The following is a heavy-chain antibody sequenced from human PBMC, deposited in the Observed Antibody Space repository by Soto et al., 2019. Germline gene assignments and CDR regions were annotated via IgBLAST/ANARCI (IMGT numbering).Heavy chain of an antibody. CDR1: GGSISSSSYY. Sequence: SGTLSLTCTVSGGSISSSSYYWGWIRQPPGKGLEWIGSIYYSGSTYYNPSLKSRVTISVDTSKNQFSLKLSSVTAADTAVYYCARQGGLRNHRFAPWGQGTLVTVSS. V-gene: IGHV4-39*01. J-gene: IGHJ5*02. CDR3: ARQGGLRNHRFAP. CDR2: IYYSGST. D-gene: IGHD5-12*01.